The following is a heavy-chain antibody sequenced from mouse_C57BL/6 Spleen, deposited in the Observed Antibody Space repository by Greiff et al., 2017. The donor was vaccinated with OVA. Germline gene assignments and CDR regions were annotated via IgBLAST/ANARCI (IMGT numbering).Heavy chain of an antibody. Sequence: QVQLQQPGAELVMPGASVKLSCKASGYTFTSYWMHWVKQRPGQGLEWIGEIDPSDSYTNYNQKFKGKSTLTVDKSSSTAYMQLSSLTSEDSAVYYCARRGLLGFGYWGQGTTLTVSS. J-gene: IGHJ2*01. V-gene: IGHV1-69*01. CDR3: ARRGLLGFGY. CDR1: GYTFTSYW. CDR2: IDPSDSYT. D-gene: IGHD3-1*01.